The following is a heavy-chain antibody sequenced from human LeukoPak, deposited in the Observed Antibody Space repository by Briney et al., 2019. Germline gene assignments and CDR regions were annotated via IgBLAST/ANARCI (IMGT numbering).Heavy chain of an antibody. CDR2: ISGSGDAT. D-gene: IGHD4-17*01. J-gene: IGHJ4*02. Sequence: GGSLRLSCVASGFTFTSYGMAWVRQAPGKRLEWVSGISGSGDATYYADSVKGRFTISRDNSKNTLYLQMNSLRVEDTAVYYCAKVSAARPGYGDYVSFDYWGQGTLVTVSS. CDR3: AKVSAARPGYGDYVSFDY. V-gene: IGHV3-23*01. CDR1: GFTFTSYG.